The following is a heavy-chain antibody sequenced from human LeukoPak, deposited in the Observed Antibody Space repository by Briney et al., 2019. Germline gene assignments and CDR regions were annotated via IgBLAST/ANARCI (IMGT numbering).Heavy chain of an antibody. J-gene: IGHJ4*02. CDR1: GGSISSGDHY. V-gene: IGHV4-30-4*08. CDR2: IYYSGST. Sequence: SETLSLTCSVSGGSISSGDHYWSWIRQPPGKGLEWIGYIYYSGSTYYNPSLKSRVSISVDTSKNQFSLKLSSVTAADTAVYYCARGYGDFRVEGRYFHSWGQGTLVTVSS. CDR3: ARGYGDFRVEGRYFHS. D-gene: IGHD4-17*01.